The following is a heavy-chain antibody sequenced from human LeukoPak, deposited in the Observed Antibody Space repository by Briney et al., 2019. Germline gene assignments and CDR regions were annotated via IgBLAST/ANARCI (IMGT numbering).Heavy chain of an antibody. D-gene: IGHD3-22*01. Sequence: SGGSLRLSCAASGFTLSSYEMNWVRQAPGKGLEWVSYISSSGSTIYYADSVKGRFTISRDNAKNSLYLQMNSLRAEDTAVYYCARAPAMIVVIGYFDYWGQGTLVTVSS. CDR2: ISSSGSTI. V-gene: IGHV3-48*03. CDR1: GFTLSSYE. J-gene: IGHJ4*02. CDR3: ARAPAMIVVIGYFDY.